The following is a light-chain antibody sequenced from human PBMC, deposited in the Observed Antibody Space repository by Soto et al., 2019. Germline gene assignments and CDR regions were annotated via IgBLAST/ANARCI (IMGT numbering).Light chain of an antibody. CDR1: SSDVGDYKS. CDR2: EVS. V-gene: IGLV2-14*01. CDR3: CSYARPTFYA. Sequence: QSALTQPASVSGSPGQSIAISCSGTSSDVGDYKSVSWYQHHPGKVPKLVIFEVSNRPSGVSDRFSGSKSGNTASLTISGLQAEDEADYYCCSYARPTFYAFATGTKLTVL. J-gene: IGLJ1*01.